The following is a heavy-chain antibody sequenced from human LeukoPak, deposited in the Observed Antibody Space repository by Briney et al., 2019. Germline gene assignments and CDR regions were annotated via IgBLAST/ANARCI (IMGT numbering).Heavy chain of an antibody. Sequence: SQTLSLTCAVSGGSISSGSYYWSWIRQPAGKGLEWIGRIYTSGSTNYNPSLKSRVTISVDTSKNQFSLKLSSVTAADTAVYYCARDRGNDFWSGLFDYWGQGTLVTVSS. J-gene: IGHJ4*02. CDR1: GGSISSGSYY. V-gene: IGHV4-61*02. CDR2: IYTSGST. D-gene: IGHD3-3*01. CDR3: ARDRGNDFWSGLFDY.